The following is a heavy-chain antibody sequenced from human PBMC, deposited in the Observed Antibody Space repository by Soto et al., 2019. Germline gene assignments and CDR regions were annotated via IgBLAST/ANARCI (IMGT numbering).Heavy chain of an antibody. J-gene: IGHJ4*02. CDR1: GFTFGASA. V-gene: IGHV3-73*01. Sequence: PWGSMRLSCGAFGFTFGASALQCVRQASGKGLEWLGRIGSKGETYATTYADSVKGRFTISRDNPKNTVYLQMTSLRVEDTAVYYCVKQSGPGSYYKVGSGGHFDHWGLGTLVTVSS. D-gene: IGHD3-10*01. CDR3: VKQSGPGSYYKVGSGGHFDH. CDR2: IGSKGETYAT.